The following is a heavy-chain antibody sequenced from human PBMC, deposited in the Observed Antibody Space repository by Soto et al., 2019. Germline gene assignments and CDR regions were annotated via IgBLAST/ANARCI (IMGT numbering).Heavy chain of an antibody. CDR3: ARDLILHESRVLSGFDP. D-gene: IGHD3-3*01. CDR1: GYSFNTYW. J-gene: IGHJ5*02. V-gene: IGHV5-10-1*01. Sequence: GESLKISCQGPGYSFNTYWISWVRQVPGKGLGWRGRIDPGTSYSNYSPSVEGHVTISVDRSNSTAFLPWSSLKASDTAMYYCARDLILHESRVLSGFDPWVQGTLVTVSS. CDR2: IDPGTSYS.